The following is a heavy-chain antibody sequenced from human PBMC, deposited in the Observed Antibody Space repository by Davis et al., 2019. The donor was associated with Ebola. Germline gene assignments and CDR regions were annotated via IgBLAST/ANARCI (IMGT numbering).Heavy chain of an antibody. CDR3: AGRNFWSGLGWVYFDY. D-gene: IGHD3-3*01. CDR1: GFTFSSYS. V-gene: IGHV3-21*01. CDR2: ISSSSSYI. Sequence: GESLKISCAASGFTFSSYSMNWVRQAPGKELEWVSSISSSSSYIYYADSVKGRFTISRDNAKNSLYLQMNSLRAEDTAVYYCAGRNFWSGLGWVYFDYWGQGTLVTVSS. J-gene: IGHJ4*02.